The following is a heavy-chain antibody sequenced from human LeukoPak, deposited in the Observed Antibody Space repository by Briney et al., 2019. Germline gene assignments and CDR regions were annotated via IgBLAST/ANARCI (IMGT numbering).Heavy chain of an antibody. J-gene: IGHJ4*02. CDR2: INNVASHI. CDR1: GITFTSSA. Sequence: GGSLRLSCAASGITFTSSAMSWVRQAPGKGLEWVSSINNVASHIYYAASVRVRFTISRDDAKNSPYLQMNILTGKDTAEYYCTRDPTPWLRYGYFHHLGQGNLGHRLL. V-gene: IGHV3-21*01. D-gene: IGHD5-12*01. CDR3: TRDPTPWLRYGYFHH.